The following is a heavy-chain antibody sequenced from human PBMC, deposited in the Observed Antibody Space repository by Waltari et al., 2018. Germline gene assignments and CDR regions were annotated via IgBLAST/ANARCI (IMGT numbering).Heavy chain of an antibody. J-gene: IGHJ3*02. CDR3: ARGGPLGGGFFAFDI. D-gene: IGHD3-16*01. CDR2: INPNSGGT. CDR1: GYTFTGYY. V-gene: IGHV1-2*02. Sequence: QVQLVQSGAEVKRPGASVKVSCKASGYTFTGYYMPWVRQAPGPGLPWMGWINPNSGGTNAAQKVQGRVTMTRDTSISTADMELSRLTSDDTAVYYCARGGPLGGGFFAFDIWGQGSMVTVSS.